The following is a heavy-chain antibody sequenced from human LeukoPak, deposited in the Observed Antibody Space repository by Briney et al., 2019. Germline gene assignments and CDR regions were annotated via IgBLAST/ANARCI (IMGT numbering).Heavy chain of an antibody. CDR1: GGSISSYY. CDR3: ARHDDSSGYYIPGFDY. CDR2: IYYSGST. J-gene: IGHJ4*02. Sequence: SETLSLTCTVSGGSISSYYWSWIRQPPGKGLEWIRYIYYSGSTNYNPSLKSRVTISVDTSKNQFSLKLSSVTAADTAVYYCARHDDSSGYYIPGFDYWGQGTLVTVSS. D-gene: IGHD3-22*01. V-gene: IGHV4-59*08.